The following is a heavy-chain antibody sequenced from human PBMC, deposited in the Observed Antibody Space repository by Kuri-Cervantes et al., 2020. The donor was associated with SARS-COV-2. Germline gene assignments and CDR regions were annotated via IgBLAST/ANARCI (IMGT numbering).Heavy chain of an antibody. CDR3: ARNAVAGTYYYYMDV. V-gene: IGHV1-3*02. J-gene: IGHJ6*03. D-gene: IGHD6-19*01. CDR1: GYTFTSYA. Sequence: ASVKVSCKASGYTFTSYAMHWVRQAPGQRLEWMGWSNAGNGNTKYSQEFQGRVTITRDTSASTAYMELSSLRSEDMAVYYCARNAVAGTYYYYMDVWGKGTTVTVSS. CDR2: SNAGNGNT.